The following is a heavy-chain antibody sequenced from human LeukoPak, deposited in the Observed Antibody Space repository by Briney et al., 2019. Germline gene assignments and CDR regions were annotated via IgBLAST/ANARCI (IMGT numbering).Heavy chain of an antibody. V-gene: IGHV4-34*01. CDR3: ARLHHAGDGYISGGVIDY. D-gene: IGHD5-24*01. Sequence: PSETLSLICAVYGGSFSGYYWSWIRQPPGKGLEWIGEINHSGSTNYNPSLKSRVTISVDTSKNQFSLKLSSVTAADTAVYYCARLHHAGDGYISGGVIDYWGQGTLVTVSS. CDR2: INHSGST. J-gene: IGHJ4*02. CDR1: GGSFSGYY.